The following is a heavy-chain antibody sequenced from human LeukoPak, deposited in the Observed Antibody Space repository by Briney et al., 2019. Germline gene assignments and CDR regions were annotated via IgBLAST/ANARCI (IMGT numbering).Heavy chain of an antibody. V-gene: IGHV3-30*04. CDR3: AKDLGDYDGNSDLNY. J-gene: IGHJ4*02. CDR2: ISYDGSNK. Sequence: GGSLRLSCAASGFTFSSYAMHWVRQASGKGLEWVAVISYDGSNKYYADSVKGRFTISRDNSKNTLYLQMNSLRAEDTAVYYCAKDLGDYDGNSDLNYWGQGTLVTVSS. CDR1: GFTFSSYA. D-gene: IGHD4-23*01.